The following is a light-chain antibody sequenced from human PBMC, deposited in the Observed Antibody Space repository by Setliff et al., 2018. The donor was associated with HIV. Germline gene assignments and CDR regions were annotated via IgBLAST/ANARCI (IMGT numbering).Light chain of an antibody. CDR2: QAT. V-gene: IGLV2-23*01. J-gene: IGLJ1*01. Sequence: QSVLTQPASVSGSPGQSITISCTGTSNDVGRYDLVSWYQQHPARAPKLIIYQATRRPSGVSNRFSGSKSGNVASLTISGLQAEDEADYYRCSNTGSNTFVFGTGTKVTVL. CDR3: CSNTGSNTFV. CDR1: SNDVGRYDL.